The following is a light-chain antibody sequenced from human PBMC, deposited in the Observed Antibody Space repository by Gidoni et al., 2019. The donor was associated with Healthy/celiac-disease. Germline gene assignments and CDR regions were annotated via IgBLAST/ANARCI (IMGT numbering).Light chain of an antibody. CDR2: WAS. CDR1: QSVLYSSNNKNY. V-gene: IGKV4-1*01. Sequence: DIVMTQSPDSLAVSLGERATINCKSSQSVLYSSNNKNYLAWYQQKPGQPPKLLIYWASTRESGVPDRFSGSGSGTDFTLTISSLQAEGVTVYYCQQYYSTLFTFXPXTKVDIK. J-gene: IGKJ3*01. CDR3: QQYYSTLFT.